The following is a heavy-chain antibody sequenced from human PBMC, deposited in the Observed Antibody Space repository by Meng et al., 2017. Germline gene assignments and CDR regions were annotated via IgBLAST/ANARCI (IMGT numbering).Heavy chain of an antibody. CDR1: WDTVSSDSAA. Sequence: QLQQSGPGLMKPSQTLSPTCAISWDTVSSDSAAWNWIRQSPSRGLEWLGRTYYRSKWYNDFAVSVKSRIIIYPDTSKNHFSLQLNSVTPEDTAVYYCASGWSMFQTWGQGTLVTVSS. V-gene: IGHV6-1*01. D-gene: IGHD3-10*02. CDR2: TYYRSKWYN. J-gene: IGHJ4*02. CDR3: ASGWSMFQT.